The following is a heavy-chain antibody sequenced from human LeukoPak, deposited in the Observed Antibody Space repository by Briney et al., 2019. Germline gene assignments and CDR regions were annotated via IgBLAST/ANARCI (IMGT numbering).Heavy chain of an antibody. J-gene: IGHJ1*01. D-gene: IGHD6-13*01. Sequence: SVKVSCTASGGTFSSYAISWVRQAPGQGLEWMGGIIPIFGTANYAQKFQGRVTITADESTSTAYMELSSLRSEDTAVYYCARDRAPYSSSWYLFQHWGQGTLVTVSS. CDR2: IIPIFGTA. CDR3: ARDRAPYSSSWYLFQH. V-gene: IGHV1-69*13. CDR1: GGTFSSYA.